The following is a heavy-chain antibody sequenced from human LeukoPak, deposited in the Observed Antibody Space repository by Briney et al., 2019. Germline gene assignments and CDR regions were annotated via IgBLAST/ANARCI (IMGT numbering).Heavy chain of an antibody. CDR2: ISSSGTTI. D-gene: IGHD6-6*01. J-gene: IGHJ4*02. CDR3: ARVNSSSPEDY. V-gene: IGHV3-48*03. CDR1: GFTFSSYE. Sequence: GGSLRLSCAASGFTFSSYEMNWVRQAPGKGLEWVSYISSSGTTIYYADSVKGRFTISRDNAKNSLYLQMNSLRAEDTAVYYCARVNSSSPEDYWGQGTLVTVSS.